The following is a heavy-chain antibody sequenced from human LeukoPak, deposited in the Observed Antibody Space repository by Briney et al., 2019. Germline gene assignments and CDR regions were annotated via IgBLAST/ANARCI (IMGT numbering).Heavy chain of an antibody. D-gene: IGHD3-3*01. CDR1: GGTFSSYA. V-gene: IGHV1-69*05. CDR2: IIPIFGTA. J-gene: IGHJ5*02. CDR3: AREVNYDFWSGYHYNWFDP. Sequence: SVKVSRKASGGTFSSYAISWVRQAPGQGLEWMGGIIPIFGTANYAQKFQGRVTITTDESTSTAYMELSSLRSEDTAVYYCAREVNYDFWSGYHYNWFDPWGQGTLVTVSS.